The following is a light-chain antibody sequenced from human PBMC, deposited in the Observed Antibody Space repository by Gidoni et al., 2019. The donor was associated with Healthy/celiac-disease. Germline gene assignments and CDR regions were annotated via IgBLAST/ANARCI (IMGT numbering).Light chain of an antibody. CDR1: SSDVGGYNY. J-gene: IGLJ2*01. CDR3: CSYAGSVV. Sequence: QSALTQPRSVSGSPGQSVTISCTGTSSDVGGYNYVSWYQQHPGKAPKLMIYDVSKLPSGVPYRFSGSKSGNTASLTISGLQAEDEADYYCCSYAGSVVFGGGTKLTVL. CDR2: DVS. V-gene: IGLV2-11*01.